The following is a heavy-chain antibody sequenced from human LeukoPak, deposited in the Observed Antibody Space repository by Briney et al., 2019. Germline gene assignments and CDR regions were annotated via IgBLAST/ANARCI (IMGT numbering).Heavy chain of an antibody. CDR1: GFTFSTFA. CDR3: ATYSQVLLPFES. D-gene: IGHD5-18*01. J-gene: IGHJ4*02. Sequence: GGSLRLSCAASGFTFSTFAMIWVRQPPGKGLEWVSSIFPSGGEIHYADSVRGLFTISRDNSKSTLSLQMNSLRAEDTAIYYCATYSQVLLPFESWGQGTLVTVSS. V-gene: IGHV3-23*01. CDR2: IFPSGGEI.